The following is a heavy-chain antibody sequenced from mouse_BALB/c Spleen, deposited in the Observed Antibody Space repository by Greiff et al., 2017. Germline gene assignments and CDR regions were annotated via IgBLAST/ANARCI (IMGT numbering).Heavy chain of an antibody. CDR1: GYSITSGYY. J-gene: IGHJ4*01. CDR3: ARYDYAMDY. D-gene: IGHD2-14*01. V-gene: IGHV3-6*02. CDR2: ISYDGSN. Sequence: EVQRVESGPGLVKPSQSLSLTCSVTGYSITSGYYWNWIRQFPGNKLEWMGYISYDGSNNYNPSLKNRISITRDTSKNQFFLKLNSVTTEDTATYYCARYDYAMDYWGQGTSVTVSS.